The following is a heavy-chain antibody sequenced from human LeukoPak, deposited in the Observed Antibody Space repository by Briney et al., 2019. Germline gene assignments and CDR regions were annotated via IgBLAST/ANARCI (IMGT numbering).Heavy chain of an antibody. CDR1: GGSISSGSYY. CDR2: INHSGSA. V-gene: IGHV4-39*07. CDR3: ARGWVGSGYDFDY. J-gene: IGHJ4*02. D-gene: IGHD5-12*01. Sequence: PSETLSLTCTVSGGSISSGSYYWSWIRQPPGKGLEWIGEINHSGSANYNPSLKSRVTISVDTSKNQFSLKLSSVTAADTAVYYCARGWVGSGYDFDYWGQGTLVTVSS.